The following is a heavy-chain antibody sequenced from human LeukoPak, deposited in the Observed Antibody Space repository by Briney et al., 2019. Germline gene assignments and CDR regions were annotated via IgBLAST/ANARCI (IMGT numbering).Heavy chain of an antibody. V-gene: IGHV1-2*02. Sequence: ASVKVSCKASNYNFNSYGVSWVRQAPGQGLEWMGWINPNSGGTNYAQKFQGRVTMTRDTSISTAYMELSRLRSDDTAVYYCARDGRVWFRGLVSNWFDPWGQGTLVTVSS. J-gene: IGHJ5*02. CDR1: NYNFNSYG. D-gene: IGHD3-10*01. CDR3: ARDGRVWFRGLVSNWFDP. CDR2: INPNSGGT.